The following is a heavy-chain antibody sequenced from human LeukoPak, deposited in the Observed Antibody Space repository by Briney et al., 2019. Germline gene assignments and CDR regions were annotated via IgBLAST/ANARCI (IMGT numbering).Heavy chain of an antibody. V-gene: IGHV5-51*01. CDR1: GYTFTSYW. J-gene: IGHJ4*02. CDR3: ARRWQWLASYYFDS. CDR2: IYPGDSDT. D-gene: IGHD6-19*01. Sequence: GESLKISCKGSGYTFTSYWIGWVRQMPGKGLEWMGIIYPGDSDTKYSPSFQGQVTISADKSINTAYLQWSSLKASDTAKYYCARRWQWLASYYFDSWGQGTLVTVSS.